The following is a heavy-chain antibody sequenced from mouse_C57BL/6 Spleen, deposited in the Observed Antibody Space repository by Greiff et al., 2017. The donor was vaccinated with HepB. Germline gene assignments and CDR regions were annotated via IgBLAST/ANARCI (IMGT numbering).Heavy chain of an antibody. V-gene: IGHV1-54*01. CDR3: AREEGYDYDGWFAY. CDR1: GYAFTNYL. J-gene: IGHJ3*01. Sequence: VQLVESGAELVRPGPSVKVSCKASGYAFTNYLIVWVKQRPGQGLEWIGVINPGSGGTNYNEKFKGKATLTADKSSSTAYMQLSSLTSEDSAVYFCAREEGYDYDGWFAYWGQGTLVTVSA. D-gene: IGHD2-4*01. CDR2: INPGSGGT.